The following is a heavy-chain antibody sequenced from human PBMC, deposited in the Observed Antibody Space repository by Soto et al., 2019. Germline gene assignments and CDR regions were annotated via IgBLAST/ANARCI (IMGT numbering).Heavy chain of an antibody. J-gene: IGHJ6*02. CDR1: GGSFSGYY. CDR2: INHSGST. V-gene: IGHV4-34*01. Sequence: KTSETLSLTCAVYGGSFSGYYWSWIRQPPGKALEWIGEINHSGSTNYNPSLKSRVTISVDTSKNQFSLKLSSVPAADTAVYYCARGGIAGTTVYYFEGMDVWGQGTTVNVSS. D-gene: IGHD1-7*01. CDR3: ARGGIAGTTVYYFEGMDV.